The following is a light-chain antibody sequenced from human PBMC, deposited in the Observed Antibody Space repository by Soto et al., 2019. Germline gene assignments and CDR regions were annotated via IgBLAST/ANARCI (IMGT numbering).Light chain of an antibody. CDR2: GAS. CDR3: QQYGASRS. J-gene: IGKJ1*01. V-gene: IGKV3-20*01. CDR1: KIFANTY. Sequence: ESVLTQSPGTLSLSPGERATLSCRASKIFANTYFAWYQQKPGQAPRLLIYGASNRATGIPDRFSGSGSGTDFTLTISRLEPEDSAVYYCQQYGASRSFGPGTKVEIK.